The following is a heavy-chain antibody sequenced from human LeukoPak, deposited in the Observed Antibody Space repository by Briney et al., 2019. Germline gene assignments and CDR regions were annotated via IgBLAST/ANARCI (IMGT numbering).Heavy chain of an antibody. D-gene: IGHD5-12*01. CDR1: GFTFSSYA. CDR3: AKGRGYSGYDFFDY. V-gene: IGHV3-23*01. Sequence: PGGSLRLSCAASGFTFSSYAMSWVRQAPGKGLEWVSAISASGGGTFYADSVKGRFTISRDNAKNTLYLQMNSLRAEDTALYFCAKGRGYSGYDFFDYWGQGTLVTVSS. J-gene: IGHJ4*02. CDR2: ISASGGGT.